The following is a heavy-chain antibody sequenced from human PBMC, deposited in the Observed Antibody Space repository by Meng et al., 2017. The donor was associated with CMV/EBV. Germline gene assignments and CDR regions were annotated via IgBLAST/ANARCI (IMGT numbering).Heavy chain of an antibody. CDR1: GYSISSGYY. CDR2: IYHSGST. Sequence: SETLSLTCTVSGYSISSGYYWGWIRQPPGKGLEWIGSIYHSGSTYYNPSLKSRVTISVDTSKNQFSLKLSSVTAADTAVYYCARGHRYCSSTSCYLYYGMDVWGQGTTVTVSS. CDR3: ARGHRYCSSTSCYLYYGMDV. D-gene: IGHD2-2*01. J-gene: IGHJ6*02. V-gene: IGHV4-38-2*02.